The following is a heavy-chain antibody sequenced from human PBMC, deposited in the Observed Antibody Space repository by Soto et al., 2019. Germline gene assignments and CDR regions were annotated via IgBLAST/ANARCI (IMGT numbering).Heavy chain of an antibody. V-gene: IGHV3-30-3*01. CDR1: GFTFSGYA. Sequence: GGSLRLSCAASGFTFSGYAMHWVRQAPGKGLEWVAVISYDGSNEYYADSVKGRFTISRDNSKNTLYLQMNSLRAEDTAMYYCAREDSNRQQLIRLPYYWGQGTLVTVSS. CDR2: ISYDGSNE. J-gene: IGHJ4*02. D-gene: IGHD6-13*01. CDR3: AREDSNRQQLIRLPYY.